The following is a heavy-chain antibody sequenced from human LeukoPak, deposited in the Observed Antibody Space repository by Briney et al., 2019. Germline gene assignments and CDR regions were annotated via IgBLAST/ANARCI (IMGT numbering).Heavy chain of an antibody. Sequence: PGGSLRLSCAASGFTFDEYGMSWVRQAPGKGLEWASGIKWSGGTTVYAESVKGRFTVSRDNAKNSLYLQVNSLRVDDTALYYCARERFGSDYYLDVWGKGTTVTVSS. V-gene: IGHV3-20*04. D-gene: IGHD3-10*01. CDR3: ARERFGSDYYLDV. J-gene: IGHJ6*03. CDR1: GFTFDEYG. CDR2: IKWSGGTT.